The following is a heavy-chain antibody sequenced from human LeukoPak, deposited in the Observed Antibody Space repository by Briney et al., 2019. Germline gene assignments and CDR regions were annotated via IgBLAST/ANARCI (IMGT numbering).Heavy chain of an antibody. CDR3: ARVVPPLYYFDY. V-gene: IGHV3-11*04. CDR1: GFRFSDYY. Sequence: PGGSLRLSCVTSGFRFSDYYMMWIRQAPGKGPEWVAHISSSAATTLYADSVKGRFTVSRDNAKNSLYLEMTSLRAEDTAVYFCARVVPPLYYFDYWGQGTLVTVSS. D-gene: IGHD3-10*01. J-gene: IGHJ4*02. CDR2: ISSSAATT.